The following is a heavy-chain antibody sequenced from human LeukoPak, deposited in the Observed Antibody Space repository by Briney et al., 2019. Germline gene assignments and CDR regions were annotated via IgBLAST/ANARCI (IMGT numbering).Heavy chain of an antibody. D-gene: IGHD4-17*01. CDR1: GGSISSYY. J-gene: IGHJ4*02. CDR3: ARGYGGFDY. V-gene: IGHV4-59*01. Sequence: SETLSLTCTVSGGSISSYYWSWIRQPPGKGLEWIGYIYYSGSTNYNPSLKSRVTISVDTSKNQFSLKLSSVTAADTAVYYCARGYGGFDYWGRGTLVTVSS. CDR2: IYYSGST.